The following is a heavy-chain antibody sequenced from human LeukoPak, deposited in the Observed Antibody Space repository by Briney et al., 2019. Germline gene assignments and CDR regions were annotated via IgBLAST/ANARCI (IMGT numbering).Heavy chain of an antibody. CDR2: ISYDGSNK. CDR3: AREDTAMVLIDY. J-gene: IGHJ4*02. CDR1: GFTFSSYA. Sequence: GRSLRLSCAASGFTFSSYAMHWVRQAPGKGLKWVAVISYDGSNKYYADSVKGRFTISRDNSKSTLYLQMNSLRAEDTAVYYCAREDTAMVLIDYWGQGTLVTVSS. V-gene: IGHV3-30-3*01. D-gene: IGHD5-18*01.